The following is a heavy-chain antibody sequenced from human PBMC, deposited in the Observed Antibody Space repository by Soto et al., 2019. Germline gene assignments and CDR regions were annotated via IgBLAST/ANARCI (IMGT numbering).Heavy chain of an antibody. J-gene: IGHJ4*02. Sequence: EVQLVESGGGLVQPGGSLRLSCTGSGFTLSDHYIDWVRQAPGKGLEWVGRSRDKAQGYSTTYAASVKGRFTISRDNAKNALYLEMDSLRPEDTALYYCTKSRGVAGRPLEDWGQGTLVTVSS. CDR2: SRDKAQGYST. CDR3: TKSRGVAGRPLED. D-gene: IGHD6-6*01. CDR1: GFTLSDHY. V-gene: IGHV3-72*01.